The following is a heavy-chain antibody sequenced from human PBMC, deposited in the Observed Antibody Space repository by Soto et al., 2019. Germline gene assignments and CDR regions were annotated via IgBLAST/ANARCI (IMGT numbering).Heavy chain of an antibody. CDR2: MYSSGSS. D-gene: IGHD3-16*01. CDR3: VRSGHTFGGVM. Sequence: PSETLSLTCSVSGASMNNYYGSWVRQPPGRGLEWISYMYSSGSSNYNSSLKSRVTISVDTSKNQFSLKLSSVTAADTAVYYCVRSGHTFGGVMWGLGTLVTVSS. J-gene: IGHJ4*02. CDR1: GASMNNYY. V-gene: IGHV4-59*01.